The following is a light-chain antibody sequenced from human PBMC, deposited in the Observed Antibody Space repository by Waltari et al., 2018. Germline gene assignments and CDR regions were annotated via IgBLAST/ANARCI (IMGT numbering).Light chain of an antibody. Sequence: EIVLTQSPGTLSLSPGERGTLSCRASQAVSTSYLGWYQQKPGQAPRLLIYGASRRATGIPDRCSGSGSGTDFTLTISRLEPEDFAMYYCQQYGDSMTFGQGTKVEIK. CDR2: GAS. J-gene: IGKJ1*01. V-gene: IGKV3-20*01. CDR3: QQYGDSMT. CDR1: QAVSTSY.